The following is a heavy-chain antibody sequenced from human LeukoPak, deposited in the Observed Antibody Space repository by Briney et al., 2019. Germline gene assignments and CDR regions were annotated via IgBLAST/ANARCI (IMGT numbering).Heavy chain of an antibody. V-gene: IGHV1-2*02. D-gene: IGHD2-15*01. CDR2: IIVNSGGT. Sequence: GSVKVSCKASGYTFTGYYMNWVRQAPGQGLEWMGWIIVNSGGTNYAQKFQGRVTMTRDTSISTAYMELSRLRSDDTAVYYCARWGYCSGGSCYATDRFYDYWGQGTLVTVSS. J-gene: IGHJ4*02. CDR3: ARWGYCSGGSCYATDRFYDY. CDR1: GYTFTGYY.